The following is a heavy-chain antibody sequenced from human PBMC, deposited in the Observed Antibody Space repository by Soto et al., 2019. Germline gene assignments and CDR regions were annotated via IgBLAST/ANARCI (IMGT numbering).Heavy chain of an antibody. J-gene: IGHJ5*02. CDR3: ARGTRKRITMVRGVIIIGWFDP. V-gene: IGHV1-8*01. CDR1: GYNFTHYD. Sequence: GASVKVSCKASGYNFTHYDINWGGQAPGTGPERTGWMTPNSGNTGYAQKFQGRVTMTRNTSISTAYMELSSLRSEDTAVYYCARGTRKRITMVRGVIIIGWFDPWGQGTLVTVSS. D-gene: IGHD3-10*01. CDR2: MTPNSGNT.